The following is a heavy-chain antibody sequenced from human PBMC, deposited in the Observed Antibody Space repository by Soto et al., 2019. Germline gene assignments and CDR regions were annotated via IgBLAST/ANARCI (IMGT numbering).Heavy chain of an antibody. Sequence: SETLSLTCTVSGGSVSSGSYYWSWIRQPPGKGLEWIGYIYYSGSTNYNPSLKSRVTISVDTSKNQFSLKLTSVTAADAAVYYCARDKITGLFDYWGQGTLVTVSS. CDR1: GGSVSSGSYY. CDR3: ARDKITGLFDY. V-gene: IGHV4-61*01. CDR2: IYYSGST. D-gene: IGHD2-8*02. J-gene: IGHJ4*02.